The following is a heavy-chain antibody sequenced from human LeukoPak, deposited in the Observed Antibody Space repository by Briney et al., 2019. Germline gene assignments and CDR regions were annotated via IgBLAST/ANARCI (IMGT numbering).Heavy chain of an antibody. J-gene: IGHJ4*02. CDR1: GFTFSSYG. CDR3: AKDGVVGAGLFDY. CDR2: ISYDGSNK. D-gene: IGHD1-26*01. V-gene: IGHV3-30*18. Sequence: PGRSLRLSCAASGFTFSSYGMHWVRQAPGKGLEWVAVISYDGSNKYYADSVKGRFTNSRDNSKNTLYLQMNSLRAEDTAVYYCAKDGVVGAGLFDYWGQGTLVTVSS.